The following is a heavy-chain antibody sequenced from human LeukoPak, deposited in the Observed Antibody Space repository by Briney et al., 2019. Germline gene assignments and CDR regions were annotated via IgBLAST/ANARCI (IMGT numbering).Heavy chain of an antibody. D-gene: IGHD4-17*01. Sequence: SETLSLTCTVSGGSISSYYWSWIRQPPGKGLEWIGYIYYSGSTNYNPSLKSRVTISVDTSKNQFSLKLSSVTAADTAVYYCARSSSVGYGDYVHHYYYGMDVWGQGTTVTVSS. CDR1: GGSISSYY. V-gene: IGHV4-59*08. CDR3: ARSSSVGYGDYVHHYYYGMDV. CDR2: IYYSGST. J-gene: IGHJ6*02.